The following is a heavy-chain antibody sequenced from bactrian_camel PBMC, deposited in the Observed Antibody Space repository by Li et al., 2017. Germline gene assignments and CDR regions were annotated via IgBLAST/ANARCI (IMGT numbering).Heavy chain of an antibody. J-gene: IGHJ4*01. CDR2: DNGVGTT. Sequence: HVQLVESGGGAAQVGGSLRLSCAASGYRYSNYYMGWFRQAPGKERDWVATDNGVGTTYYGDSVKGRFTISKDNAKNTLYLQMNDLRPEDTATYICATGGTVYCNHGPAAKVGPGTQVTVS. V-gene: IGHV3S53*01. D-gene: IGHD3*01. CDR1: GYRYSNYY.